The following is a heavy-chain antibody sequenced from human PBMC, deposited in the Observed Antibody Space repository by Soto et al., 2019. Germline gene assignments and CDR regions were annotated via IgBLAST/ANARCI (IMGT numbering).Heavy chain of an antibody. CDR2: INHSGST. Sequence: SETLSLTCAVYGGSFRGYYWSWIRQSPGKGLEWIAEINHSGSTNYNPSLKSRVTISVDTSKNQFSLKLSSVTAADTAVYYCARSDGRYWGQGTLVTVSS. J-gene: IGHJ4*02. CDR3: ARSDGRY. V-gene: IGHV4-34*01. CDR1: GGSFRGYY.